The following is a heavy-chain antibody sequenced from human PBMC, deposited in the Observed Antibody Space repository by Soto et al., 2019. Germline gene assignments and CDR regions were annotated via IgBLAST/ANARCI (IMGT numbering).Heavy chain of an antibody. D-gene: IGHD2-15*01. CDR3: ARGGLRVGYCSGGSWYDYFLYYMDV. Sequence: SETLSLTCAVYGGSFSGYYWSWIRQPPGKGLEWIGEINHSGSTNYNPSLKSRVTISVDTSKNQFSLKLSSVTAADTAVYYCARGGLRVGYCSGGSWYDYFLYYMDVWGEGTTVTGSS. CDR2: INHSGST. CDR1: GGSFSGYY. V-gene: IGHV4-34*01. J-gene: IGHJ6*03.